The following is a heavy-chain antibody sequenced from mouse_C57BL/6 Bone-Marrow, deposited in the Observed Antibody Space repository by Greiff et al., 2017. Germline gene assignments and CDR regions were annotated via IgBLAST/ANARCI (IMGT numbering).Heavy chain of an antibody. CDR1: GYTFTDYY. Sequence: VQLKQSGPVLVKPGASVKLSCKASGYTFTDYYMNWVKQSHGKSLEWIGDINPYNGGTSYNQKFKGKATLTVAKSSSTAYMALTSLTSEDSAVYYCARGGTPRELDVWGTGTTVTVSS. CDR3: ARGGTPRELDV. CDR2: INPYNGGT. D-gene: IGHD3-3*01. J-gene: IGHJ1*03. V-gene: IGHV1-19*01.